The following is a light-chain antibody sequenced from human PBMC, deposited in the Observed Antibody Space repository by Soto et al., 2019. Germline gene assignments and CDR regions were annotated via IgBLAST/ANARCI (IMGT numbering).Light chain of an antibody. V-gene: IGLV2-23*01. CDR1: SSDVGSYNL. CDR3: CSYAGSTPYV. CDR2: EGS. Sequence: QSVLTXPASVSGSPGQSITISCTGTSSDVGSYNLVSWYQQHPGKAPKLMIYEGSKRPSGVSNRFSGSKSGNTASLTISGLQAEDEADYYCCSYAGSTPYVFGTGTKVTVL. J-gene: IGLJ1*01.